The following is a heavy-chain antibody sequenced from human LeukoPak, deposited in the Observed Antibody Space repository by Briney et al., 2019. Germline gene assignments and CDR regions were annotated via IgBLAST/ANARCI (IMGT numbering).Heavy chain of an antibody. D-gene: IGHD2-21*02. CDR1: GGSISSYY. J-gene: IGHJ4*02. CDR3: ARGPSYCGGDCYIEGY. V-gene: IGHV4-59*01. CDR2: IYYSGST. Sequence: SETLSLTYTVSGGSISSYYWSWIRQPPGKGLEWIGYIYYSGSTNYNPSLKSRVTISVDTSKNQFSLKLSSVTAADTAVYYCARGPSYCGGDCYIEGYWGQGTLVTVSS.